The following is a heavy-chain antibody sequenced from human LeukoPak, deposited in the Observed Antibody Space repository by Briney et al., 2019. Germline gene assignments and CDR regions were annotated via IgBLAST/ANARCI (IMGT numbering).Heavy chain of an antibody. D-gene: IGHD3-16*02. CDR3: ARTARDSTFGGVILYFDY. Sequence: GSSVKVSCKASGGTFSSYAISWVRQAPRQGLEWMGGIIPIFGTANYAQKFQGRVTITTDESTSTAYMELSSLRSEDTAVYYCARTARDSTFGGVILYFDYWGQGTLVTVSS. CDR2: IIPIFGTA. CDR1: GGTFSSYA. V-gene: IGHV1-69*05. J-gene: IGHJ4*02.